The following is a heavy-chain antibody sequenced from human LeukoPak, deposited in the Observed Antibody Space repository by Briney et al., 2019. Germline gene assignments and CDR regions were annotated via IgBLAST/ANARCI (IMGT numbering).Heavy chain of an antibody. V-gene: IGHV4-4*02. D-gene: IGHD1-26*01. CDR3: ARESGAFCPFGF. CDR1: GGSILTTNW. CDR2: VHLSGAS. J-gene: IGHJ4*02. Sequence: PSGTLSLTCAVSGGSILTTNWWSWVRQPPGKGLEWIGEVHLSGASNYNPSLKSRVSMSIDNSKNQLSLKLTSVTAADTAIYYCARESGAFCPFGFWGQGTLVTVSS.